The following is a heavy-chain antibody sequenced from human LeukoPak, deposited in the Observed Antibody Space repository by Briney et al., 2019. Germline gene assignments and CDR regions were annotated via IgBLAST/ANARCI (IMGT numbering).Heavy chain of an antibody. D-gene: IGHD3-16*01. Sequence: PWETLSLTCAVSGGSLSSYDWSWIRQPPGAGPEWIGYIYYTGSTNYNPSLKSRVTISLDSSTNQFSLNLNSLTTADTAVYYCVRHYYDSATAKGYFQHWGQGTLVTVSS. CDR2: IYYTGST. CDR1: GGSLSSYD. V-gene: IGHV4-59*01. CDR3: VRHYYDSATAKGYFQH. J-gene: IGHJ1*01.